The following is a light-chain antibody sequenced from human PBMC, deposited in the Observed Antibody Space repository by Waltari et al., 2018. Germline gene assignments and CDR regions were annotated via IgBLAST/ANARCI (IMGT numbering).Light chain of an antibody. Sequence: EIVLTQSPATLSLSPGERATLSCRASQSVSSYLAWYQQKPGQAPRLLIYDASNMATGIPARFSGSGSGTDFTITSSSLEPEDFAVYYCQQRSNWPPTFGPGTKVDIK. CDR3: QQRSNWPPT. V-gene: IGKV3-11*01. CDR1: QSVSSY. J-gene: IGKJ3*01. CDR2: DAS.